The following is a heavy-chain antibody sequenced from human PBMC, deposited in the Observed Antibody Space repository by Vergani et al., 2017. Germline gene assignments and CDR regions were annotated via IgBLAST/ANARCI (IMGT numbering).Heavy chain of an antibody. D-gene: IGHD7-27*01. V-gene: IGHV1-69*09. CDR3: ARDIRGPWGPEYGMDV. J-gene: IGHJ6*02. CDR1: GGTFSSYA. Sequence: QVQLVQSGAEVKKPGSSVKVSCKASGGTFSSYAISWVRQAPGQGLEWMGGIIPILGIANYAQKFQGRVTITADKSTSTAYMELSSLRSEDTAVYYCARDIRGPWGPEYGMDVWGQGTTVTVSS. CDR2: IIPILGIA.